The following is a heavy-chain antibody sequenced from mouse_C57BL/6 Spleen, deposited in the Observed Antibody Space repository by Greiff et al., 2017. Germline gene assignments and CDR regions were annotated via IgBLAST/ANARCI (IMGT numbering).Heavy chain of an antibody. J-gene: IGHJ3*01. CDR3: SRYSITTD. D-gene: IGHD1-1*01. CDR1: GYAFSSYW. CDR2: IYPGDGDT. Sequence: QVQLKESGAELVKPGASVKISCKASGYAFSSYWMNWVKQRPGKGLEWIGQIYPGDGDTNYNGKFKGKATLTADKSSSTAYMQLSSLTSEDSAVYFCSRYSITTDWGQGTLVTVSA. V-gene: IGHV1-80*01.